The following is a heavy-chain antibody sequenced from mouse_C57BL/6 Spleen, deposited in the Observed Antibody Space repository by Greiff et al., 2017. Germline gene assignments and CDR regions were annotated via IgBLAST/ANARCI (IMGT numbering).Heavy chain of an antibody. CDR1: GFTFSSYA. Sequence: EVKVEESGEGLVKPGGSLKLSCAASGFTFSSYAMSWVRQTPEKRLEWVAYISSGGDYIYYADTVKGRFTISRDNARNTLYQQMSSLKSEDTAMYYCTRDYYGSSYFDYWGQGTTLTVSS. J-gene: IGHJ2*01. V-gene: IGHV5-9-1*02. CDR3: TRDYYGSSYFDY. D-gene: IGHD1-1*01. CDR2: ISSGGDYI.